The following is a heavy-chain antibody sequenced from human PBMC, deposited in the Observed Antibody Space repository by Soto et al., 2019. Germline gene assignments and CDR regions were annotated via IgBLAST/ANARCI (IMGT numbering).Heavy chain of an antibody. V-gene: IGHV3-30*18. Sequence: QVQLLESGGGVVQPGRSLRLSCAASGFTFSSYGMHWVRQAPGKGLEWVAVISYDGSNKYYADSVKGRFTIARDNSKNTLYLQMNSLRAEDTAVYYCAKEALGYWGQGTLVTVSS. CDR3: AKEALGY. CDR2: ISYDGSNK. CDR1: GFTFSSYG. D-gene: IGHD6-6*01. J-gene: IGHJ4*02.